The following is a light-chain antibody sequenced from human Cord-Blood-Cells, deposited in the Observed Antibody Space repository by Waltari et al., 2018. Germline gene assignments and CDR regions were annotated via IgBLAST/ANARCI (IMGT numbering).Light chain of an antibody. V-gene: IGLV3-19*01. Sequence: SSELTQDPAVSVALGQTVRITCPGDSLRSYYASWYQQKPGQAPVLVIYGKNNRPSGIPDRFSGSSSGNTASWTITGAQAEDEADYYCNSRDSSGNHLVFGGGTKLTVL. CDR3: NSRDSSGNHLV. CDR1: SLRSYY. J-gene: IGLJ2*01. CDR2: GKN.